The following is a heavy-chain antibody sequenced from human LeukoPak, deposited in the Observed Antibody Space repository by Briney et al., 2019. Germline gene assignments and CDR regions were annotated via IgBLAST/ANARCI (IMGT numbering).Heavy chain of an antibody. CDR2: IGTAGDT. V-gene: IGHV3-13*01. CDR1: GFTFSTYD. D-gene: IGHD5-24*01. CDR3: TRGGRDGFDI. Sequence: GGSMRLSCAASGFTFSTYDMHWVRLTAGKVLEWVSGIGTAGDTYYSGSVKGRFIISRENAKSSSYLQMNSLRVGDTALYYCTRGGRDGFDIWGRGTLVTVSS. J-gene: IGHJ3*02.